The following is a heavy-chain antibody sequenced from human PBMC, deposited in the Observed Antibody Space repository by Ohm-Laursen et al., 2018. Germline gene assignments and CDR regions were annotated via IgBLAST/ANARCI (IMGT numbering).Heavy chain of an antibody. CDR2: IYYSGST. J-gene: IGHJ4*02. D-gene: IGHD6-19*01. CDR3: ARQESSGWYPDY. CDR1: GGSLSNYY. V-gene: IGHV4-4*07. Sequence: SDTLSLTCTVSGGSLSNYYWNWVRQPAGKGLEWMGRIYYSGSTNYNPSLKSRVTMSVDTSNNQFSLKLSSVTAADTAVYYCARQESSGWYPDYWGQGTLVTVSS.